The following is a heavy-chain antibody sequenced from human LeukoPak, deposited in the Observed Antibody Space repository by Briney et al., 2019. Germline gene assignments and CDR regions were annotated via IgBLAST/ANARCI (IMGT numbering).Heavy chain of an antibody. D-gene: IGHD3-22*01. J-gene: IGHJ6*02. CDR2: IYYSGST. Sequence: SETLSLTCTVSGGSISSYYWSWIRQPPGKGLEWIGYIYYSGSTNYNPSLKSRVTISVDTSKNQFSLKLSSVTPADTAVYYCARAILRRYYDSSGYYYGPYYYYGMDVWGQGTTVTVSS. CDR1: GGSISSYY. CDR3: ARAILRRYYDSSGYYYGPYYYYGMDV. V-gene: IGHV4-59*01.